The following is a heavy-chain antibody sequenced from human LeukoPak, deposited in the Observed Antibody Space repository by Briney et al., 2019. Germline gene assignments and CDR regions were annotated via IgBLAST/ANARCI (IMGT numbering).Heavy chain of an antibody. CDR2: IYPDDSDT. J-gene: IGHJ4*02. Sequence: GESLKISCKASGYTFTNYWIGWVRQMPGKGLEWMGIIYPDDSDTRYSPSFQGHVTMSADKSFSTAYLQWSSLKASDSAMYYCARLISGTYYFDSWGQGTLVTVSS. CDR1: GYTFTNYW. D-gene: IGHD1-26*01. CDR3: ARLISGTYYFDS. V-gene: IGHV5-51*01.